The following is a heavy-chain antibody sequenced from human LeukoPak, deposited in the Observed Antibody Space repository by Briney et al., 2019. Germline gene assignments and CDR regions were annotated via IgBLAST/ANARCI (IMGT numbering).Heavy chain of an antibody. Sequence: GGSLRLSCAASGFTFSSYGMSWVRQAPGKGLEWVSAISGSGGSTYYADSVKGRFTISRDDSKNTVYLQMNSLRAEDTAVYYCARGLYYYDTGYWGQGTLVTVSS. J-gene: IGHJ4*02. CDR3: ARGLYYYDTGY. V-gene: IGHV3-23*01. D-gene: IGHD3-22*01. CDR2: ISGSGGST. CDR1: GFTFSSYG.